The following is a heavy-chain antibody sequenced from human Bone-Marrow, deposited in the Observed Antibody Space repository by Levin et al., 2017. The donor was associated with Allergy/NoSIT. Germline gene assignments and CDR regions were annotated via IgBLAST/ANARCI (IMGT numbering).Heavy chain of an antibody. J-gene: IGHJ5*02. CDR1: GGSISNTTCH. CDR2: IYYSGSA. Sequence: SETLSLTCAVSGGSISNTTCHWVWIRQPPGKGLEWIGNIYYSGSAHYTPSLKSRVTISVDTSKNQFSLKMTSVTATDAAVYYCARQHCSSTRCSTGWGGWFDPWGQGILVTVSS. D-gene: IGHD2-2*01. V-gene: IGHV4-39*01. CDR3: ARQHCSSTRCSTGWGGWFDP.